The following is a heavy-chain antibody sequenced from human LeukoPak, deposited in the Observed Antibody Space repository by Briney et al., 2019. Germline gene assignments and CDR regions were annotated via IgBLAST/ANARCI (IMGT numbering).Heavy chain of an antibody. V-gene: IGHV4-39*07. Sequence: SETLSLTCTVSSGSISTSNYYWGWVRQPPGKALEWIGNIFYSGSTYYSPSVKSRVTISLDTSRNQFSLKLSPVTAADTAVYYCARGRSSMVRGYYYYYMDVWGKGTTVTISS. J-gene: IGHJ6*03. CDR2: IFYSGST. CDR3: ARGRSSMVRGYYYYYMDV. D-gene: IGHD3-10*01. CDR1: SGSISTSNYY.